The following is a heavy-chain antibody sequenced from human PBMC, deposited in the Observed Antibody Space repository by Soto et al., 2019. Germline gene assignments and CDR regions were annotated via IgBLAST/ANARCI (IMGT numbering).Heavy chain of an antibody. CDR2: INSDGTRT. J-gene: IGHJ6*03. CDR1: GFTFSNYW. CDR3: ARVAVGYYYLDV. V-gene: IGHV3-74*01. Sequence: EVQLVESGGGLVQPGGSLRLSCAASGFTFSNYWMHWVRQAPGKGLVCVSRINSDGTRTNYADSVKGRFTISRDNAENTLYLQMNSLTAEDTAVYYCARVAVGYYYLDVWGKGPTVTVSS.